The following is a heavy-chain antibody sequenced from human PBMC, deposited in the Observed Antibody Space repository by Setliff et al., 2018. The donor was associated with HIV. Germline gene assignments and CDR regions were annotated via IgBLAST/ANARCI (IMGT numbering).Heavy chain of an antibody. CDR2: T. V-gene: IGHV4-59*08. CDR1: GDSISTDY. Sequence: PSETLSLTCTVSGDSISTDYWTWIRQPPGKGLEWIGHTSYNPSLQSRVTISVDRSQNQFSLRLRSVTATDTAVYYCARHLWFYYVAESYGYFDYWGQGSLVTVSS. J-gene: IGHJ4*02. CDR3: ARHLWFYYVAESYGYFDY. D-gene: IGHD3-10*01.